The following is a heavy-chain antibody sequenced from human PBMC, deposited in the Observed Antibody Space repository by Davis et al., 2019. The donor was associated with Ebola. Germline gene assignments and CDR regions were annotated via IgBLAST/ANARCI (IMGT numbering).Heavy chain of an antibody. V-gene: IGHV4-39*01. CDR3: ARVSVGYYYDSSGYYSRGNYFDY. D-gene: IGHD3-22*01. CDR1: GGSISSSSYY. J-gene: IGHJ4*02. Sequence: MPSETLSLTCTVSGGSISSSSYYWGWIRQPPGKGLEWIGNIYYSGSTHYNPSLKSRVTISVDTSKSQFSLRLSSVSAADTAMYYCARVSVGYYYDSSGYYSRGNYFDYWGQGTLVTVSS. CDR2: IYYSGST.